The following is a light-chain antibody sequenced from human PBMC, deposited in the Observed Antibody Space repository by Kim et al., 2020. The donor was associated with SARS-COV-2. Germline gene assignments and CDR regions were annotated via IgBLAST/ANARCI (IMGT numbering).Light chain of an antibody. CDR1: KLGDKY. Sequence: SYELTQPPSVSVSPGQTASITCSGDKLGDKYAFWYQQKPGQSPVLVIYQDSKRPSGIPERFSGSNSGNTATLTISGTQAMDEADYYCQAWDSSTEVFGGG. CDR3: QAWDSSTEV. V-gene: IGLV3-1*01. J-gene: IGLJ3*02. CDR2: QDS.